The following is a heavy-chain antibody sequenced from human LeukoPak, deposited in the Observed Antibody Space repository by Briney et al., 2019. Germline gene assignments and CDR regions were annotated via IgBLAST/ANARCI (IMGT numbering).Heavy chain of an antibody. Sequence: PGGSLRLACAASGFTVGSYAIGWVRQAPGEWLEWGSAISGSGGSTYYADSVEGRFTISRDNYKQTLYLQMTSMRAEDMAVYYCATDKMASYYDSSGYYEYWGQGTLVTVSS. D-gene: IGHD3-22*01. J-gene: IGHJ4*02. CDR3: ATDKMASYYDSSGYYEY. CDR1: GFTVGSYA. CDR2: ISGSGGST. V-gene: IGHV3-23*01.